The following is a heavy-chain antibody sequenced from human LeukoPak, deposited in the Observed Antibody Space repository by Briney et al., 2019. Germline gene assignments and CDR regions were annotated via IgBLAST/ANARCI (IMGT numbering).Heavy chain of an antibody. J-gene: IGHJ4*02. CDR1: GYTFTGYY. Sequence: GASVKVSCKASGYTFTGYYIHWVRQAPGQGLEWMGWINPNNGGTNYAQKFQGRVTMTRDTSISTAYMELSSLRSDDTAVYYCARSGAYGSGSYLSYWGQGTLVTVSS. D-gene: IGHD3-10*01. V-gene: IGHV1-2*02. CDR2: INPNNGGT. CDR3: ARSGAYGSGSYLSY.